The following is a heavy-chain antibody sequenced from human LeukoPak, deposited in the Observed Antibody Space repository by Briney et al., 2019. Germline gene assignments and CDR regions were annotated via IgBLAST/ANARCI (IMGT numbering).Heavy chain of an antibody. CDR1: GFTVSSNY. J-gene: IGHJ3*02. Sequence: PGGSLRLSCAASGFTVSSNYMSWVRQAPGKGLEWVSVIYSGGSTYYADSVKGRFTISRDNSKNTLYLQMNSLRAEDTAVYYCARDRDPDTMKSWYAFDIWGQGTMVTVSS. CDR3: ARDRDPDTMKSWYAFDI. V-gene: IGHV3-66*02. D-gene: IGHD3-22*01. CDR2: IYSGGST.